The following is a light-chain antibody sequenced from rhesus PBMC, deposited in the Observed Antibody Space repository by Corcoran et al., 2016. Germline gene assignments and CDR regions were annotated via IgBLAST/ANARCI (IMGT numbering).Light chain of an antibody. Sequence: DIQMTQSPSALSASVGDRVTISCRASQNIYSSLAWYQQKPGKAPNLLLNAASSLQTGIPSRFSGRGSGTNVTLTISSLQPEDSATYYCQHYYDKPYSFGQGTKVEIK. CDR1: QNIYSS. J-gene: IGKJ2*01. V-gene: IGKV1S8*01. CDR2: AAS. CDR3: QHYYDKPYS.